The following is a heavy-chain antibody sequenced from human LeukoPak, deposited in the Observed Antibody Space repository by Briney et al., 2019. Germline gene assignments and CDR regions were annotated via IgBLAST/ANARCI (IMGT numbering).Heavy chain of an antibody. J-gene: IGHJ3*02. Sequence: GGSLRLSCAASGFTFSSYSMNWVRQAPGKGLEWVSSISSSSSYIYYADSVKGRFTISRDNAKNSLYLQMNSLRAKDTAVYYCARDGARLWFGELLMRDAFDIWGQGTMVTVSS. D-gene: IGHD3-10*01. CDR1: GFTFSSYS. CDR3: ARDGARLWFGELLMRDAFDI. V-gene: IGHV3-21*01. CDR2: ISSSSSYI.